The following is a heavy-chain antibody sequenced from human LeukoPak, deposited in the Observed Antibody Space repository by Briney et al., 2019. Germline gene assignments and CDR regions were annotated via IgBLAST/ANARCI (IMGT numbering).Heavy chain of an antibody. J-gene: IGHJ4*02. CDR2: INHSGST. CDR3: ARGRQLWPPASPPAPFDY. D-gene: IGHD5-18*01. V-gene: IGHV4-34*01. Sequence: SETLSLTCAVYGGSFSGYYWSWIRQPPGKGLERIGEINHSGSTNYNPSLKSRVTISVDTSKNQFSLKLSSVTAADTAVYYCARGRQLWPPASPPAPFDYWGQGTLVTVSS. CDR1: GGSFSGYY.